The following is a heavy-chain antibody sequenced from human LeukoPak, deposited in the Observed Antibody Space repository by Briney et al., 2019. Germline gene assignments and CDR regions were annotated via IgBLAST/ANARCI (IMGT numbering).Heavy chain of an antibody. J-gene: IGHJ3*01. CDR2: IKQDGSKT. CDR1: GFTFSRYW. Sequence: AGGSLRLSCAASGFTFSRYWMTWVRQAPGKGLEWVASIKQDGSKTYYLESVKGRFSISRDNAKNSLFLEVNSLRAEDTALYFDVWGQGTMIIVSA. CDR3: V. V-gene: IGHV3-7*01.